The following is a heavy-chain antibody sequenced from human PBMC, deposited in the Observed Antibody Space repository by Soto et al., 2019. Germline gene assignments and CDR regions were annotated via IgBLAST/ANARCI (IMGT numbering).Heavy chain of an antibody. Sequence: GGSLRLSCAASGFTFSTYAMTWVRQAPGRGLEWVSTILHDETPFYTDSVKGRFTISRDNVRGTLYLQMNGLRVEDAALYYCAKDLFPTSGQRFFFESWGQGSLVTVSS. CDR2: ILHDETP. J-gene: IGHJ4*02. CDR3: AKDLFPTSGQRFFFES. D-gene: IGHD2-21*01. CDR1: GFTFSTYA. V-gene: IGHV3-23*01.